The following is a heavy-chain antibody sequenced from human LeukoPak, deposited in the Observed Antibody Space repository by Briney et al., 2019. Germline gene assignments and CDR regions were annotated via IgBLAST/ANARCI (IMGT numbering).Heavy chain of an antibody. V-gene: IGHV4-39*07. D-gene: IGHD5-24*01. CDR1: GXXXXSNXY. CDR3: XXXNXXGXVDI. Sequence: GXXXXSNXYWGWIRQPXGXXLEWIGNIFYSGSXYYSPSLRSRVTISLNTSXNQFSLKLNSVTAADTAGYXXXXXNXXGXVDIXGXGXXVTVSS. CDR2: IFYSGSX. J-gene: IGHJ3*02.